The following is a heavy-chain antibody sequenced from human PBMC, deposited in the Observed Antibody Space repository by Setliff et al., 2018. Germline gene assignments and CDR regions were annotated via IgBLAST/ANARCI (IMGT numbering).Heavy chain of an antibody. CDR1: GFTFSSYW. CDR2: IKQDGSEK. V-gene: IGHV3-7*01. Sequence: PGGSLRLSCAASGFTFSSYWMSWVRQAPGKGLEWVANIKQDGSEKYYVDSVKGRFTISXXXAXXXXYLQMNSLRAEDTAVYYCARDGGEYWGQGTLVTVSS. D-gene: IGHD3-16*01. CDR3: ARDGGEY. J-gene: IGHJ4*02.